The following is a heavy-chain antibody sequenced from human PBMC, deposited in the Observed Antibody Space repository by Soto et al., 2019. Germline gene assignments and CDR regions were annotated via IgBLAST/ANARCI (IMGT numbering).Heavy chain of an antibody. CDR1: GGTFSSYT. D-gene: IGHD3-10*01. J-gene: IGHJ5*02. CDR3: ARGYYYGSGTPYFWFDP. CDR2: IIPILGIA. Sequence: QVQLVQSGAEVKKPGSSVKVSCKASGGTFSSYTISWVRQAPGQGLEWMGRIIPILGIANYAQKFQGRVTITADKSTSTAYMELSSLRSEDTAGYYCARGYYYGSGTPYFWFDPWGQGTLVTVSS. V-gene: IGHV1-69*02.